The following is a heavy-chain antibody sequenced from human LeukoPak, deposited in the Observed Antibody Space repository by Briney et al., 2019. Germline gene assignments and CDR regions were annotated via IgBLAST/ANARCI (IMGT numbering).Heavy chain of an antibody. D-gene: IGHD6-13*01. CDR1: GYTFTSYG. CDR3: ARAGVGSSWYGSRNNWFDP. Sequence: ASVKVSCKASGYTFTSYGISWVRQAPGQGLEWMGWISAYNGNTNYAQKLQGRVTMTTDTSTSTAYMELRSLRSDDTAVYYCARAGVGSSWYGSRNNWFDPWGQGTLVTVSS. J-gene: IGHJ5*02. CDR2: ISAYNGNT. V-gene: IGHV1-18*01.